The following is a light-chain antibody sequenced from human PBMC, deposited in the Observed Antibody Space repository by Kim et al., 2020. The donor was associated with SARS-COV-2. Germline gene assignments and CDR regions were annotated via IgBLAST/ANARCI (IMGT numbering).Light chain of an antibody. Sequence: SASIGDRVSITCRASQSVDRWLAWYQQRPGKAPKLLIYDATDLKSGVPSRFSGRWSGTEFTLTITSLKPDDFGTYYCQQYSTYSYSLGQGTKLEI. CDR2: DAT. CDR1: QSVDRW. J-gene: IGKJ2*03. CDR3: QQYSTYSYS. V-gene: IGKV1-5*01.